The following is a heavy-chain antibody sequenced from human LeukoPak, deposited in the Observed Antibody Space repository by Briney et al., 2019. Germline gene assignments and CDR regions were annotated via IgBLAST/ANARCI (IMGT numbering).Heavy chain of an antibody. Sequence: PSETLSLTCTVSGGSMSSSSYYWGWIRQPPGKGLEWIGSIYYSGSTYYKPSLKSRVTISVDTSKNQFSLKLSSVTAADTAVYYCARDVDYYDSSGFSLNNWFDPWGQGTLVTVSS. D-gene: IGHD3-22*01. CDR3: ARDVDYYDSSGFSLNNWFDP. CDR1: GGSMSSSSYY. J-gene: IGHJ5*02. CDR2: IYYSGST. V-gene: IGHV4-39*07.